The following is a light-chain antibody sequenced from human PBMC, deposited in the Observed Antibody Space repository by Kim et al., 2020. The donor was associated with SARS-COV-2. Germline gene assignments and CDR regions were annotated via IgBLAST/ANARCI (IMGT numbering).Light chain of an antibody. CDR1: QSVSRH. CDR3: QQRSNWPPYT. CDR2: VAF. J-gene: IGKJ2*01. Sequence: LFSRETTTLSCRASQSVSRHLAWYQQKPGQAPRLLIYVAFHRATGIPARFSGSRFGTDFTLTIRSLEPEDFAVYYCQQRSNWPPYTFGQGTKLEI. V-gene: IGKV3-11*01.